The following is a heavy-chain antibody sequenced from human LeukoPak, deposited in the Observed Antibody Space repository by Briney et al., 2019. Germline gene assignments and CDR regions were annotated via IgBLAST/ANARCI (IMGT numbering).Heavy chain of an antibody. D-gene: IGHD2-21*01. V-gene: IGHV3-66*01. CDR1: GMTVRSDY. J-gene: IGHJ4*02. Sequence: GGSLRLSCATSGMTVRSDYMSWVRQAPGKGLEWVSVIYSDGSTYYADSVKGRFTISRDNSKNTLYLQVNSLRAEDTAVYYCARGGGAYCGGSCSRNFDYWGQGTLVTVS. CDR2: IYSDGST. CDR3: ARGGGAYCGGSCSRNFDY.